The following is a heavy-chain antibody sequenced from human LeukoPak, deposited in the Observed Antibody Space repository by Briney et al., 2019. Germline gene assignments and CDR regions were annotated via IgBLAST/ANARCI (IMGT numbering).Heavy chain of an antibody. D-gene: IGHD6-13*01. Sequence: GGSLRLSCAASGFTVSSNYMSWVRQAPGKGLEWVSVIYSGGSTYYADSVKGRFTISRDNSKNTLYLQMNSLRAEDTAVYYCARVRGIAEPVDYWGQGAPVTVSS. CDR1: GFTVSSNY. CDR2: IYSGGST. V-gene: IGHV3-66*01. J-gene: IGHJ4*02. CDR3: ARVRGIAEPVDY.